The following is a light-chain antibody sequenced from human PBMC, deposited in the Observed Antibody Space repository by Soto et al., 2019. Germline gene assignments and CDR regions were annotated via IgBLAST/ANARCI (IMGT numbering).Light chain of an antibody. CDR1: QSVSRSY. Sequence: IVLTKSPGTVSLSPGERAALSCTASQSVSRSYLAWYQQKPGQAPRLLISGASSRATGIPDRFSGSGSGADFTLTISRLEPEDFAVYYCQQYGSSPITFGGGTKVDI. V-gene: IGKV3-20*01. CDR3: QQYGSSPIT. CDR2: GAS. J-gene: IGKJ4*01.